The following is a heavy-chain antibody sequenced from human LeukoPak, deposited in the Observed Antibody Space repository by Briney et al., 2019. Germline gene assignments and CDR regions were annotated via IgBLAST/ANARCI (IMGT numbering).Heavy chain of an antibody. D-gene: IGHD6-19*01. CDR2: IWYDGSNT. V-gene: IGHV3-33*01. Sequence: PGGSLRLSCAASGFTFRNYGMHWVRQAPGKGLEWVAVIWYDGSNTYYADSVKGRFTISRDNSNNTLYLQMDSLRAEDTAMYYCAIHPNLEAVAGTAWLGGFWGQGTLVTVSS. J-gene: IGHJ4*02. CDR3: AIHPNLEAVAGTAWLGGF. CDR1: GFTFRNYG.